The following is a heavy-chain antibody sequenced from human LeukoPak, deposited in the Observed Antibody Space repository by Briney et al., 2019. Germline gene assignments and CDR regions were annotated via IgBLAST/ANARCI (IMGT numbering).Heavy chain of an antibody. Sequence: PSETLSLTCTVSGGSISGSSNYWGWIRQPPGKGLEWIGSIHFSGNTYCNPSLKSRVTISVDTSKNQFSLKLTSVTAADTAVYYCARPTFASYSSGYHYWGQGTLATVSS. V-gene: IGHV4-39*01. J-gene: IGHJ4*02. CDR2: IHFSGNT. CDR3: ARPTFASYSSGYHY. CDR1: GGSISGSSNY. D-gene: IGHD3-22*01.